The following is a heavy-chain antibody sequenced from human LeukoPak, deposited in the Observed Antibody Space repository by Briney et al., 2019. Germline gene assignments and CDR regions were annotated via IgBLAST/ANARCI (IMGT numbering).Heavy chain of an antibody. CDR1: GVTFSSYA. CDR3: AKSQGVVTLYYYYYMDV. J-gene: IGHJ6*03. CDR2: ISGGADST. V-gene: IGHV3-23*01. Sequence: GGSLRLSCAASGVTFSSYAMSWVRQAPGKGLEWVSAISGGADSTYYADSVKGRFTISRDNSKNTLYLQMNSLRAEDTAVYYCAKSQGVVTLYYYYYMDVWGKGTTVTVSS. D-gene: IGHD2-21*02.